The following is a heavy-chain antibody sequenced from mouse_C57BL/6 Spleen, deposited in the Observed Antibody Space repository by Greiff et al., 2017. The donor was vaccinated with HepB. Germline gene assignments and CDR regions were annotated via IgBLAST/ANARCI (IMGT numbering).Heavy chain of an antibody. CDR3: AREGTAQAGGFAY. Sequence: EVMLVESGGGLVKPGGSLKLSCAASGFTFSSYAMSWVRQTPEKRLEWVATISDGGSYTYYPDNVKGRFTISRDNAKNNLYLQMSHLKSEDTAMYYCAREGTAQAGGFAYWGQGTLVTVSA. J-gene: IGHJ3*01. CDR2: ISDGGSYT. V-gene: IGHV5-4*01. D-gene: IGHD3-2*02. CDR1: GFTFSSYA.